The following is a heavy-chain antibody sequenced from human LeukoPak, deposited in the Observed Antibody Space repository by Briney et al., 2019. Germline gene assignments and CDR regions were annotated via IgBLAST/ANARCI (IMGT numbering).Heavy chain of an antibody. CDR2: MNPNSGNT. V-gene: IGHV1-8*03. D-gene: IGHD3-10*01. CDR3: ARGVGVLLWFGVCWFDP. J-gene: IGHJ5*02. Sequence: ASVKVSCKASGYTFTSYDINWVRQATGQGLEWMGWMNPNSGNTGYAQKFQGRVTITRNTSISTAYMELSSLRSEDTAVYYCARGVGVLLWFGVCWFDPWGQGTLVTVSS. CDR1: GYTFTSYD.